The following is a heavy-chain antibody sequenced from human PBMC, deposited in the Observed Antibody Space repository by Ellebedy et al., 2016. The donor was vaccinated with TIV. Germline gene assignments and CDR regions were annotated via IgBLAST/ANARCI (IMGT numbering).Heavy chain of an antibody. CDR3: AREGKSETYRGWFDP. CDR1: GFIFSNYA. J-gene: IGHJ5*02. CDR2: IWYDGTNE. Sequence: GGSLRLSCAASGFIFSNYAMHWVRQAPGKGLEWVALIWYDGTNEDYAESVRGRFIISRDNSKRTLYLQMNSLRAADTAIYYCAREGKSETYRGWFDPWGQGTLVTVSS. V-gene: IGHV3-33*01. D-gene: IGHD4-11*01.